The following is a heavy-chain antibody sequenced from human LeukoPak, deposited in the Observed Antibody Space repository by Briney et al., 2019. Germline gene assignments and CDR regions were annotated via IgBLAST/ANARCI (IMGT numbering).Heavy chain of an antibody. CDR3: ARAYSGSYYSYFQH. CDR2: MSFDGNYE. Sequence: GPLRLSCAASGFIFNSYAMHWVRQAPGKGLEWVAVMSFDGNYEYYADSVKGRFTISRDNSKSTLFLQMNSLRFEDTAVYYCARAYSGSYYSYFQHWGQGTLVTVSS. V-gene: IGHV3-30*01. J-gene: IGHJ1*01. D-gene: IGHD1-26*01. CDR1: GFIFNSYA.